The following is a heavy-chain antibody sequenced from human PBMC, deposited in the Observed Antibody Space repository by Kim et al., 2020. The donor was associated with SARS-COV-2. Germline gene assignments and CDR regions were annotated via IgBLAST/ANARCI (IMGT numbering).Heavy chain of an antibody. Sequence: GGSLRLSCAASGFTFSSYAMHWVRQAPGKGLEWVAVISYDGSNKYYADSVKGRFTISRDNSKNTLYLQMNSLRAEDTAVYYCARAPEDYGSGLDYWGQGTLVTVSS. CDR3: ARAPEDYGSGLDY. CDR1: GFTFSSYA. CDR2: ISYDGSNK. J-gene: IGHJ4*02. D-gene: IGHD3-10*01. V-gene: IGHV3-30*04.